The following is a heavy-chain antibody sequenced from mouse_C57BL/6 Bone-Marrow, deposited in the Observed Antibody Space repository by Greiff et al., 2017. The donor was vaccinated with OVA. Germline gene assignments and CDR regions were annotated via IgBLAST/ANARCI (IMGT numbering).Heavy chain of an antibody. V-gene: IGHV14-1*01. D-gene: IGHD1-1*01. J-gene: IGHJ2*01. CDR1: GFNIKDYY. Sequence: VHVKQSGAELVRPGASVKLSCTASGFNIKDYYMHWVKQRPEQGLEWIGRIDPEDGDTEYAPKFQGKATMTADTSSNTAYLQLSSLTSEDTAVYYCTVLYYYLYFDYWGQGTTLTVSS. CDR3: TVLYYYLYFDY. CDR2: IDPEDGDT.